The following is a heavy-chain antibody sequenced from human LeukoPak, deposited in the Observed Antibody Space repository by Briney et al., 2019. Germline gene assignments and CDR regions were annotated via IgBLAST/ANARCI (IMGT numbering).Heavy chain of an antibody. J-gene: IGHJ4*02. CDR1: GYTFTSYY. Sequence: GASVKVSCKASGYTFTSYYMHWVRQAPGQGLEWMGIINPSGGSTSYAQKFQGRVTMTRDTSTSTVHMELSSLRSEDTAVYYCARALKSYGSGSYLVYWGQGTLVTVSS. D-gene: IGHD3-10*01. CDR3: ARALKSYGSGSYLVY. CDR2: INPSGGST. V-gene: IGHV1-46*01.